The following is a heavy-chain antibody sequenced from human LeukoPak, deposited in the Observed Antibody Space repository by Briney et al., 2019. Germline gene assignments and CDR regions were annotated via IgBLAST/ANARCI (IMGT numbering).Heavy chain of an antibody. CDR1: GLSISSDYY. J-gene: IGHJ6*04. Sequence: SETLTLTCAVSGLSISSDYYRGWIRQPAGKGLEWIATNSHGGSIYYNPSLKSRVTISVDTSDNQFSLRMSSVTAADTATYFCSRGNSDGESYFYCPLDVGGKGTTVTVSS. CDR3: SRGNSDGESYFYCPLDV. CDR2: NSHGGSI. V-gene: IGHV4-38-2*01. D-gene: IGHD5-18*01.